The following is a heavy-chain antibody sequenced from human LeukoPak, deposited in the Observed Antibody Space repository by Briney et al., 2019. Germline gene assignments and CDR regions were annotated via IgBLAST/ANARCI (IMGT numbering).Heavy chain of an antibody. CDR3: AKLEAAYSSSWADS. CDR1: GFTFSSCA. V-gene: IGHV3-23*01. D-gene: IGHD6-6*01. Sequence: GGSLRLSCAASGFTFSSCAMSWVRQAPGKGLEWVSTITSGSGGTYYADSVKGRFTISRDNSKNTLYLQMSSLRAEDSAFYYCAKLEAAYSSSWADSWGRGILATVSS. CDR2: ITSGSGGT. J-gene: IGHJ5*01.